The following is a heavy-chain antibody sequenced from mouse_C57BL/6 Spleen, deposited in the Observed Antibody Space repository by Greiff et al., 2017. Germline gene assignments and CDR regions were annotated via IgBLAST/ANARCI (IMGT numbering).Heavy chain of an antibody. D-gene: IGHD3-3*01. V-gene: IGHV1-50*01. CDR3: ARSGGRRVDY. CDR2: IDPSDSYT. Sequence: QVQLKQPGAELVKPGASVKLSCKASGYTFTSYWMQWVKQRPGQGLEWIGEIDPSDSYTNYNQKFKGKATLTVDTSSSTAYMQLSSLTSEDSAVYYCARSGGRRVDYWGQGTTLTVSS. J-gene: IGHJ2*01. CDR1: GYTFTSYW.